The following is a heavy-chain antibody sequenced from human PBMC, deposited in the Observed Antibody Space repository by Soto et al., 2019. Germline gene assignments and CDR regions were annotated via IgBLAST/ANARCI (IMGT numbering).Heavy chain of an antibody. CDR3: TTDPPYDSSGYAAFDI. CDR2: IKSKTDGGTT. J-gene: IGHJ3*02. Sequence: GGSLRLSCAASGFTFSNAWMSWVRQAPGKGLEWVGRIKSKTDGGTTDYAAPVKGRFTISRDDSKNTLYLQMNSLKTEDTAVYYCTTDPPYDSSGYAAFDIWGQGTMVTVSS. V-gene: IGHV3-15*01. D-gene: IGHD3-22*01. CDR1: GFTFSNAW.